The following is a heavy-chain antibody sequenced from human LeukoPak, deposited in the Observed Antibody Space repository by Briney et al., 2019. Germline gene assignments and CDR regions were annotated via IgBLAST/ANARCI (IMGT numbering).Heavy chain of an antibody. CDR2: ISGSGGNT. CDR3: AKHPNWGSHYCFDY. V-gene: IGHV3-23*01. Sequence: LSEGSLRLSCAASGFTFRHYAMTWVRQAPGKGLEWVSAISGSGGNTYYADSVKGRFTISRDNSKNTLYLQMNSLRAEDTAVYYCAKHPNWGSHYCFDYWGQGTLVTASS. J-gene: IGHJ4*02. CDR1: GFTFRHYA. D-gene: IGHD7-27*01.